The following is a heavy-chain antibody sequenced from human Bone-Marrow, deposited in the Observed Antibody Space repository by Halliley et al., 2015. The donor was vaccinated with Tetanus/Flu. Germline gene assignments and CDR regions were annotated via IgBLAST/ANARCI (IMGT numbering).Heavy chain of an antibody. Sequence: YKSKWHIDYAVPVKSRITIDPDTSRNHFSLQLNSVTPEDTAVYYCARGAYYYDDGGYFSDAFDVWGQGTMVTVSS. CDR2: YKSKWHI. D-gene: IGHD3-22*01. V-gene: IGHV6-1*01. J-gene: IGHJ3*01. CDR3: ARGAYYYDDGGYFSDAFDV.